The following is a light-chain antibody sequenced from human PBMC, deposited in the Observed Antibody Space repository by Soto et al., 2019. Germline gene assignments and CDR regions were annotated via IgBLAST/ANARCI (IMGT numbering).Light chain of an antibody. V-gene: IGKV3-20*01. Sequence: EIVLTQSPGTLSLSPGERATLSCRASQSISSSYLVWYQQKLGQAPRLLIYGASSRATGIPDRFSGSGSGTDFTLTISRLEPEDFAVYYCQQYGSSPLITFGQGTRLESK. CDR2: GAS. CDR1: QSISSSY. J-gene: IGKJ5*01. CDR3: QQYGSSPLIT.